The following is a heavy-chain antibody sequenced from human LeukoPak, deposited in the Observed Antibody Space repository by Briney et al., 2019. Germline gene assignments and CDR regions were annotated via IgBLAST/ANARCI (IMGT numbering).Heavy chain of an antibody. V-gene: IGHV3-64*01. CDR2: ISSNGGST. CDR3: ARGGLIQRHAFDI. CDR1: GFTFSSYA. J-gene: IGHJ3*02. D-gene: IGHD1-1*01. Sequence: GGSLRLSCAASGFTFSSYAMHWVRQAPGKGLEYVSAISSNGGSTYYANSVKGRFTISRDNSKNTLYLQMGSLRAEDMAVYYCARGGLIQRHAFDIWGQGTMVTVSS.